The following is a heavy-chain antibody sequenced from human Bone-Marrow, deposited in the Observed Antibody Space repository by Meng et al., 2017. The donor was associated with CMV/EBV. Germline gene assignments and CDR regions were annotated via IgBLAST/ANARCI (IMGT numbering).Heavy chain of an antibody. V-gene: IGHV3-21*01. D-gene: IGHD3-3*01. Sequence: GESLKISCVTSGFTFGRHSMNWVRQAPGRGLECVSTIGSSRSSYIYYRDSVKGRFTISRDNAKNSLYLHMNSLRAEDTAVYYCTRDSGVGVVIDSWGQGTRVTVSS. CDR3: TRDSGVGVVIDS. J-gene: IGHJ5*01. CDR1: GFTFGRHS. CDR2: IGSSRSSYI.